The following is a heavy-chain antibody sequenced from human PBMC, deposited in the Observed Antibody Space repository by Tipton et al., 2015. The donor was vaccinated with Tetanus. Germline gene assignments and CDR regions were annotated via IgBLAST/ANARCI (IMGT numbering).Heavy chain of an antibody. V-gene: IGHV4-31*03. CDR1: GGSISSDGAY. D-gene: IGHD3-10*01. Sequence: LRLSCTVSGGSISSDGAYWSWIRQHPGEGLEWIGYISNSGSTYYNPSLKSRVTISVDTSQKQISLKVNSVTAADTAVYYCARDRGVRGGYYYYHGMDVWGQGTTVTVSS. J-gene: IGHJ6*02. CDR2: ISNSGST. CDR3: ARDRGVRGGYYYYHGMDV.